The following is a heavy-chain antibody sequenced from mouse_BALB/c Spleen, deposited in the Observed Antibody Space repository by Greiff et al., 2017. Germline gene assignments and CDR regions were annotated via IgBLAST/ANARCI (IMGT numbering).Heavy chain of an antibody. D-gene: IGHD1-2*01. V-gene: IGHV1S132*01. CDR1: GYTFPSYW. J-gene: IGHJ4*01. Sequence: QVQLQQSGAELVKPGASVKLSCKTSGYTFPSYWIQWVKQRPGQGLGWIGEIFPGTGTTYYNEKFKGKATLTIDTSSSTAYMQLSSLTSEDSAVYFCARGYAYAMDYWGQGTSVTVSS. CDR3: ARGYAYAMDY. CDR2: IFPGTGTT.